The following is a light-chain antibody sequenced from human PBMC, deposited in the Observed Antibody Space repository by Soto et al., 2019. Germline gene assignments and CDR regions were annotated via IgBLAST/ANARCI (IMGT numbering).Light chain of an antibody. CDR3: SSYTSSSTRV. V-gene: IGLV2-14*01. Sequence: QSALTQPASVSGSPGQSITISCTGTSSDVGGYNYVSWYQQHPGKAPKLMIYDVSNRPSGVSNRFSGSKSGNTASLTISGLQAEDAADDYGSSYTSSSTRVFGTGTKLTVL. CDR2: DVS. J-gene: IGLJ1*01. CDR1: SSDVGGYNY.